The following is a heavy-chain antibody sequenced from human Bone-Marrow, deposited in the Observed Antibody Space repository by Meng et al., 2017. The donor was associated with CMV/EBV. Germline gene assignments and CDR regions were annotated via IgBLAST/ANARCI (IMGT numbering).Heavy chain of an antibody. J-gene: IGHJ6*02. Sequence: SQTLSLTCAISGDSVSSNSAAWNWIRQSPSRGLEWLGRTYYRSKWYNDYAVSVKSRITINPDTSKNQFSLQLNSVTPEDTAVYYCAGGIAARPVLYYYYGMDVWGQGTTVTVSS. CDR3: AGGIAARPVLYYYYGMDV. D-gene: IGHD6-6*01. CDR2: TYYRSKWYN. V-gene: IGHV6-1*01. CDR1: GDSVSSNSAA.